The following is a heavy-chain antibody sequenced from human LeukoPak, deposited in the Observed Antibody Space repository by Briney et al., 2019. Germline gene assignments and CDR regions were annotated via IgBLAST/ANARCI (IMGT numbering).Heavy chain of an antibody. CDR2: IRYDGSNK. D-gene: IGHD2-2*01. CDR1: GFTFSSYG. V-gene: IGHV3-30*02. Sequence: GGSLRLSCAASGFTFSSYGMHWVRQAPGKGLEWVAFIRYDGSNKYYADSVKGRFTISRDNSKNTLYLQMNSLRAEDTAVYYCAKNPGAEYQLLLGYYYMDVWGKGTTVTVSS. J-gene: IGHJ6*03. CDR3: AKNPGAEYQLLLGYYYMDV.